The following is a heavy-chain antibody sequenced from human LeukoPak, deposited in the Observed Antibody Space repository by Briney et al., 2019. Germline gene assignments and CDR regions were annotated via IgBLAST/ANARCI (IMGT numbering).Heavy chain of an antibody. J-gene: IGHJ6*04. CDR1: GFTVSSNY. Sequence: GGSLRPSCAASGFTVSSNYMSWVRQAPGKGLEWVSVIYSGGSTYYADSVKGRFTISRDNSKNTLYLQMNSLRAEDTAVYYCAKDGGNYYDTAGNHLMRSYMDVWGKGTTVTVSS. D-gene: IGHD3-22*01. V-gene: IGHV3-66*01. CDR3: AKDGGNYYDTAGNHLMRSYMDV. CDR2: IYSGGST.